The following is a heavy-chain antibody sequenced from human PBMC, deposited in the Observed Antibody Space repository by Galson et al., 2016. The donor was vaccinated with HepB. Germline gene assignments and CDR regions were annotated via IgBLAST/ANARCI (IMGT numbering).Heavy chain of an antibody. J-gene: IGHJ4*02. D-gene: IGHD1-26*01. CDR3: ARDIVGGFDY. V-gene: IGHV3-30*04. Sequence: SLRLSCAASGFTFRIYAIHWVRQAPGKGLEWVALISYDGNNDSYADSVKGRFTTARDNSKNTLSLQMNSLKPEDTAVYYCARDIVGGFDYWGQGALVTVSS. CDR1: GFTFRIYA. CDR2: ISYDGNND.